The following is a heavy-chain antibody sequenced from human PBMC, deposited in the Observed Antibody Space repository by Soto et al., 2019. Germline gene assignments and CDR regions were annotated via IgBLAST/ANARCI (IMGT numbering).Heavy chain of an antibody. CDR3: ARWQSSGWYLDI. J-gene: IGHJ4*02. CDR1: GLTFSNYW. V-gene: IGHV3-7*03. D-gene: IGHD6-19*01. CDR2: INQDGTLK. Sequence: EVQLVESVGGLVQPGGSLRLSCAASGLTFSNYWMSWVRQAPGKGLEWVASINQDGTLKYYVVSVKGRFTISRDNAQNSFFLQMISLRAEDTAVYYCARWQSSGWYLDIWGQGTLLSVSS.